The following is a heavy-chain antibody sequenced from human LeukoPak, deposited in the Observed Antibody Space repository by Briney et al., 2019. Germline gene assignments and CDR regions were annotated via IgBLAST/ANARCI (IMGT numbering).Heavy chain of an antibody. CDR2: FDPEDGET. CDR1: GYTLTELS. D-gene: IGHD3-16*02. CDR3: ATIPIRLGELSFPPSFDY. J-gene: IGHJ4*02. Sequence: ASVKVSCKVSGYTLTELSMHWVRQAPGKGLEWMGCFDPEDGETIYAQKFQGRVTMTEDTSTDTAYMELSSLRSEDTAVYYCATIPIRLGELSFPPSFDYWGQGTLVTVSS. V-gene: IGHV1-24*01.